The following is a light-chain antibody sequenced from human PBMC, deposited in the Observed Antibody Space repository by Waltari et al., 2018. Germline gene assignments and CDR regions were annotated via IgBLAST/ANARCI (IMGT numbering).Light chain of an antibody. CDR3: QSYDTTLSAVV. CDR2: SFS. CDR1: KSNIGADFD. V-gene: IGLV1-40*01. Sequence: QSVLTQPPSVSGAPGQRVTISCSGTKSNIGADFDVHWYQQVPGTAPKLHLHSFSNRPSGVSDRFSGFKSGASSSLVITGLQAEDEAMYYCQSYDTTLSAVVFGGGTRLTV. J-gene: IGLJ2*01.